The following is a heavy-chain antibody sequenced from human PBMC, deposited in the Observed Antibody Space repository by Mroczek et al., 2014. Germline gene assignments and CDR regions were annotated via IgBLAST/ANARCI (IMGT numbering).Heavy chain of an antibody. CDR2: IYYSGST. Sequence: QVQLQHGGPGLVKPSETLSLTCTVSGGSISSYYWSWIRQPPGKGLEWIGYIYYSGSTNYNPSLKSRVTISVDTSKNQFSLKLSSVTAADTAVYYCARTHIAVAGAAQILFDYWGQGTLVTVSS. V-gene: IGHV4-59*01. J-gene: IGHJ4*02. CDR3: ARTHIAVAGAAQILFDY. D-gene: IGHD6-19*01. CDR1: GGSISSYY.